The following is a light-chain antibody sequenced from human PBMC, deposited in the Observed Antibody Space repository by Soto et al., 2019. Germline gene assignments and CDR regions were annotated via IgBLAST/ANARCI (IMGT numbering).Light chain of an antibody. CDR3: QTWGTGIQV. V-gene: IGLV4-69*01. J-gene: IGLJ2*01. CDR1: SGHSTYS. Sequence: QPVLTQSPSASASLGASVKLTCTLTSGHSTYSIAWHQQQPEKGPRYLMSLNSDGSHRKGDGIPDRFSGSSSGAERYLTISSLQSEDEGHYYCQTWGTGIQVFGGGTKLTVL. CDR2: LNSDGSH.